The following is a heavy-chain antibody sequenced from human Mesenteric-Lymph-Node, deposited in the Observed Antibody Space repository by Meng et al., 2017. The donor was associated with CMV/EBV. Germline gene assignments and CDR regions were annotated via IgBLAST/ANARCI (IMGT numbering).Heavy chain of an antibody. CDR3: ARNSSTIPAFDS. J-gene: IGHJ4*02. CDR2: IYYTGSP. Sequence: GSLRLSCSVSGASIRDPTSYWGWIRQPPGKGLEWIGTIYYTGSPYYNPSLKSRLIISRDTSKSQFSLELGSVTAADTAVYFCARNSSTIPAFDSWGPGQLVTVSS. CDR1: GASIRDPTSY. D-gene: IGHD2-2*01. V-gene: IGHV4-39*07.